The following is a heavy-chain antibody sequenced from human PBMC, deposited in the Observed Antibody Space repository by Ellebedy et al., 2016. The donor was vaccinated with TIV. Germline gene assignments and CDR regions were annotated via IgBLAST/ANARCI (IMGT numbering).Heavy chain of an antibody. CDR3: ARAGSNSLFYSFDY. CDR2: INPNSGGT. CDR1: GYTFTGYY. J-gene: IGHJ4*02. D-gene: IGHD6-13*01. V-gene: IGHV1-2*02. Sequence: SSVKVSCKASGYTFTGYYMHWVRQAPGQGLEWMGWINPNSGGTNYAQKFQGRVTMTMDTSIITAYMELSRLRSDDSAVYYFARAGSNSLFYSFDYWGQGTLVTVSS.